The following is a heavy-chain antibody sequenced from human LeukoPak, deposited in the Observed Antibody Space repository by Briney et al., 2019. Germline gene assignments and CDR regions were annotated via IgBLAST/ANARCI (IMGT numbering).Heavy chain of an antibody. Sequence: PSETLSLTCTVSGGSISSYYWSWIRQPPGKGLEWIGYIYYSGSTNYNPSLKSRVTMSVDTSKNQFSLKLSSVTAADTAVYYCARKNYDFWSGYYDGFDPWGQGTLVTVSS. CDR2: IYYSGST. V-gene: IGHV4-59*01. J-gene: IGHJ5*02. CDR3: ARKNYDFWSGYYDGFDP. D-gene: IGHD3-3*01. CDR1: GGSISSYY.